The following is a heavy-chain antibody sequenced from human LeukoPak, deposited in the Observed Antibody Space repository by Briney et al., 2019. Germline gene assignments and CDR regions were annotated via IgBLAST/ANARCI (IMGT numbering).Heavy chain of an antibody. CDR3: AAALSREEDWFDP. V-gene: IGHV1-58*01. CDR2: IVVGSGNT. CDR1: GFTFTSSA. J-gene: IGHJ5*02. D-gene: IGHD2/OR15-2a*01. Sequence: SVKVSCKASGFTFTSSAVQWVRQARGQRLEWIGWIVVGSGNTNYAQKFQERVTITRDMSTSTAYVELSSLRSEDTAVYYCAAALSREEDWFDPWGQGTLVTVSS.